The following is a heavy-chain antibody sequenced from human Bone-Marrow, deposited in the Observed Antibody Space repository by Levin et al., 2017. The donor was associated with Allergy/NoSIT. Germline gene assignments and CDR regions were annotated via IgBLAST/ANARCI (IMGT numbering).Heavy chain of an antibody. CDR2: INRYSGDT. D-gene: IGHD3-16*01. CDR3: ASASGTYGYDALDI. CDR1: EHTLSAYY. V-gene: IGHV1-2*02. Sequence: PGGSLRLSCKTSEHTLSAYYVHWERQAPGQGLEWMGWINRYSGDTNYAQNFQGRVTMTWDTSIRTAYMELTGLRSDDTAVYYCASASGTYGYDALDIWGQGTMVTVSS. J-gene: IGHJ3*02.